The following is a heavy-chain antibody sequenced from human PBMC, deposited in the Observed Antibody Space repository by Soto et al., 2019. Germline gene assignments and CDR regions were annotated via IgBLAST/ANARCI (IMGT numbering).Heavy chain of an antibody. CDR3: AVPPPNAVGGPRV. CDR1: GGSIACLYH. J-gene: IGHJ4*01. Sequence: SITCAVCGGSIACLYHWCWIRQSPGKGLDWIGSIDDGGNVYYNPSLTGRATLLVDTSTSRVSLNLNSVTATATAVEHCAVPPPNAVGGPRVWGHGPLVT. V-gene: IGHV4-39*02. CDR2: IDDGGNV. D-gene: IGHD1-26*01.